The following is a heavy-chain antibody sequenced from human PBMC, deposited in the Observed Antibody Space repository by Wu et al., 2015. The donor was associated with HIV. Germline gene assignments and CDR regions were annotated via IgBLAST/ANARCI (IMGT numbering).Heavy chain of an antibody. D-gene: IGHD3-22*01. CDR2: ISAYNGNT. CDR1: GETFSRIT. J-gene: IGHJ6*02. Sequence: QVQLEQSGAEVKKPGSSVRVSCKASGETFSRITFSWVRQAPGQGLEWMGWISAYNGNTNYAQKLQGRVTMTTDTSTSTAYMELRSLRSDDTAVYYCARDGYYDSSGYYHYYYYGMDVWGQGTTVTVSS. CDR3: ARDGYYDSSGYYHYYYYGMDV. V-gene: IGHV1-18*01.